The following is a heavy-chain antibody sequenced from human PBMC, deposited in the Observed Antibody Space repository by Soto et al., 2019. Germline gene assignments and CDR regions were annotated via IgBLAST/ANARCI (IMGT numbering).Heavy chain of an antibody. CDR2: INPNSGGT. J-gene: IGHJ5*02. V-gene: IGHV1-2*04. CDR1: GYTFTGYY. D-gene: IGHD3-22*01. Sequence: ASVKVSCKASGYTFTGYYMHWVRQAPGRGLEWMGWINPNSGGTNYAQKLQGWVTMTRDTSISTAYMELSRLRSDDTAVYYCARDPTYYYDSSGYYLRNNWFDPWGQGTLVTVSS. CDR3: ARDPTYYYDSSGYYLRNNWFDP.